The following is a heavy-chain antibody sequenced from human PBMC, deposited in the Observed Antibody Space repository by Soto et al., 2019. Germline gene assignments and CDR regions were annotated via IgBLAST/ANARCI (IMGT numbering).Heavy chain of an antibody. Sequence: SVKVSCKASGGTFSTFCISWVRQAPGQGLEWMGGIIPSFGTAKYSQKFEDRITITADESTNTVYMDLRSLTSEDTAIYYCARTAPMDAGDKYYYDFWGQGALVTVS. V-gene: IGHV1-69*13. CDR1: GGTFSTFC. CDR3: ARTAPMDAGDKYYYDF. J-gene: IGHJ4*02. D-gene: IGHD3-16*01. CDR2: IIPSFGTA.